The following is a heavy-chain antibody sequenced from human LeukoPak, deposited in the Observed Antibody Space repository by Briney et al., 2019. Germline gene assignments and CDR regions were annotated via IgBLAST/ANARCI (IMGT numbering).Heavy chain of an antibody. J-gene: IGHJ4*02. D-gene: IGHD3-3*01. CDR3: ARIYDFWSGHAFDY. V-gene: IGHV1-2*06. CDR1: GYTFTGYY. CDR2: INPNSGGT. Sequence: ASVKVSCXASGYTFTGYYMHWVRQAPGQGLEWMGRINPNSGGTNYAQKFQGRVTMTRDTSISTAYMELSRLRSDDTAVYYCARIYDFWSGHAFDYWGQGTLVTVSS.